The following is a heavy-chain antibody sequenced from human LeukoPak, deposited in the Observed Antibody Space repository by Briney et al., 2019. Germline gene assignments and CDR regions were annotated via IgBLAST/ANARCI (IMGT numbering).Heavy chain of an antibody. V-gene: IGHV3-48*02. Sequence: GGSLRLSCAASGFTFSSYSMNWVRQAPGKGLEWVSYISSSSSTIYYADSVKGRFTISRDNAKNSLYLQMNSLRDEDTAVYYCARGYYDSSGYLADDFDYWGQGTPVTVSS. D-gene: IGHD3-22*01. CDR1: GFTFSSYS. CDR2: ISSSSSTI. J-gene: IGHJ4*02. CDR3: ARGYYDSSGYLADDFDY.